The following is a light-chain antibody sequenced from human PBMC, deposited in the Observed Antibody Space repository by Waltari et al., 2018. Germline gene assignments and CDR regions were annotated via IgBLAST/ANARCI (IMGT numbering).Light chain of an antibody. V-gene: IGLV2-14*03. CDR2: DVS. J-gene: IGLJ2*01. CDR3: SSYISSSTLEL. CDR1: SSDDGTSNY. Sequence: QSALTQPASVSGSPGQSITISCTGTSSDDGTSNYVSWYQQHPGKAPKLMIFDVSIRPSGVSNRFSGSKSGNTASLTISGLQAEDEADYYCSSYISSSTLELFGGGTSLTVL.